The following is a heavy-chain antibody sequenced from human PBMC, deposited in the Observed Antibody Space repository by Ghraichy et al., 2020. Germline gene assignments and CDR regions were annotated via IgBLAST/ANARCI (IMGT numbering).Heavy chain of an antibody. CDR2: ISSRSDT. Sequence: GESLNISCAASGFNFNTYGMNWVRQAPGKGLEWISHISSRSDTFYADSVKGRFTISRDNAKDSLYLQMNSLRDEDTAVYYCATKGLSGYAPTYYGLDVWGQGTTVTVSS. J-gene: IGHJ6*02. V-gene: IGHV3-48*02. D-gene: IGHD3-22*01. CDR1: GFNFNTYG. CDR3: ATKGLSGYAPTYYGLDV.